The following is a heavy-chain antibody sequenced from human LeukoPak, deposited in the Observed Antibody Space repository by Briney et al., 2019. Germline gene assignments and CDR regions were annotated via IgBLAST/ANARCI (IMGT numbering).Heavy chain of an antibody. D-gene: IGHD3-10*01. CDR2: IKQDGSEK. Sequence: GGSLRLSCAASGFTFSSYWMSWVRQAPGKGLEWVANIKQDGSEKYYVDSVKGRFTISRDNAKNTLYLVMNSLRPEDTAVYYCARDRYYGSGSHYFDYWGQGTLVTVSS. CDR1: GFTFSSYW. CDR3: ARDRYYGSGSHYFDY. V-gene: IGHV3-7*01. J-gene: IGHJ4*02.